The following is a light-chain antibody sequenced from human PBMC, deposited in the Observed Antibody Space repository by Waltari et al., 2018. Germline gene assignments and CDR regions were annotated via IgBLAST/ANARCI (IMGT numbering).Light chain of an antibody. CDR2: VNSDGSH. V-gene: IGLV4-69*01. CDR1: SGHSSHV. Sequence: QLVLTQSPSASASLGASVQLTCTLSSGHSSHVIPWLHQQPEKGPRYLMKVNSDGSHNKGDEIPDRFSGPSSGAERYLTISSLQSEDEADYYCQTGGHGTWVFGGGTKLTVL. CDR3: QTGGHGTWV. J-gene: IGLJ3*02.